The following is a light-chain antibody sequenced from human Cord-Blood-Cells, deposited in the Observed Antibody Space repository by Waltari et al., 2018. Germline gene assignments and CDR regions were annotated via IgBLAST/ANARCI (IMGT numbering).Light chain of an antibody. Sequence: DIQMTQSPSSLSASVGDRVTITCRASQSISSDLNWYQQKPGKAPKLLIYAASSLQSGVPSRFSGSGSGTDCTLTISSLQPEDFATYYCQQSYSTPYTFGQGTKLEIK. J-gene: IGKJ2*01. CDR2: AAS. CDR1: QSISSD. V-gene: IGKV1-39*01. CDR3: QQSYSTPYT.